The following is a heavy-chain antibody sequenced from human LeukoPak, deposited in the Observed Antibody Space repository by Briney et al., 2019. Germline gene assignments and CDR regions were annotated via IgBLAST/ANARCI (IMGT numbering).Heavy chain of an antibody. CDR1: GFTFSSYG. CDR2: ISYDGSHK. CDR3: VRESDFWSGPGIGRPLDV. V-gene: IGHV3-30*03. Sequence: GGSLRLSCAASGFTFSSYGMHWVRQAPGKGLEWVAVISYDGSHKYYADSVKGRFTISRDNAEKSVFLQMDGLRAEDTAVYYCVRESDFWSGPGIGRPLDVWGNGTTVTVSS. J-gene: IGHJ6*04. D-gene: IGHD3-3*01.